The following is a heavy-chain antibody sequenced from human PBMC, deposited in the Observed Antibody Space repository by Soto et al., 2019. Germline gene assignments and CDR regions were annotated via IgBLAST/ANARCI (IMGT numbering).Heavy chain of an antibody. V-gene: IGHV3-15*01. Sequence: GGSLRLSCAASGFTFSNAWMSWVRHAPGKGLEWVGRIKSKTDGGTTDYAAPVKGRFTISRDDSKNTLYLQMNSLKTEDTAVYYCTTQSPLPYRADYWGQGTLVTVSS. J-gene: IGHJ4*02. CDR1: GFTFSNAW. D-gene: IGHD3-16*02. CDR2: IKSKTDGGTT. CDR3: TTQSPLPYRADY.